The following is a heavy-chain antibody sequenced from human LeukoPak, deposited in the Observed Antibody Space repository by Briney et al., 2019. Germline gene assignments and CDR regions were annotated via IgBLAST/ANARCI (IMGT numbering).Heavy chain of an antibody. CDR2: IKNDGSTT. J-gene: IGHJ4*02. Sequence: PGGSLRLXCAASGFTFSNYWMHWVRRAPGRGLVSVSRIKNDGSTTTYADSVKGRFTISRDNAKNTLYLQMNSLRAEDTAVYYCARDPYYGDADLDYWGQGTLVTVSS. CDR1: GFTFSNYW. V-gene: IGHV3-74*01. CDR3: ARDPYYGDADLDY. D-gene: IGHD4-17*01.